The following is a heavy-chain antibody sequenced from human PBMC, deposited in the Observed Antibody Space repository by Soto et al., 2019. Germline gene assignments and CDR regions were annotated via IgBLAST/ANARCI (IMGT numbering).Heavy chain of an antibody. CDR3: GSRACRLVNWFHP. J-gene: IGHJ5*02. CDR2: INPTTCVT. D-gene: IGHD6-13*01. CDR1: GYTLTGYY. V-gene: IGHV1-2*07. Sequence: AAVNVTRRASGYTLTGYYMHWVRQAPGQGLEWLGWINPTTCVTKYAHDFQGRVTMTRNTSISTTYMKLSRLRSADPAVYYCGSRACRLVNWFHPWGQGTLVTVSS.